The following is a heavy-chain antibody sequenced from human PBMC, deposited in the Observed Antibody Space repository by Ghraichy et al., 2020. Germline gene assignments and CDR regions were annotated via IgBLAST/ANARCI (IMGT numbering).Heavy chain of an antibody. CDR2: IYYSGST. V-gene: IGHV4-31*03. D-gene: IGHD3-22*01. CDR3: ARDYYDSSGYYGDYYYGMDV. Sequence: SETLSLTCTVSGGSISSGGYYWSWIRQHPGKGLEWIGYIYYSGSTYYNPSLKSRVTISVDTSKNQFSLKLSSVTAADTAVYYCARDYYDSSGYYGDYYYGMDVWGQGTTVTVSS. J-gene: IGHJ6*02. CDR1: GGSISSGGYY.